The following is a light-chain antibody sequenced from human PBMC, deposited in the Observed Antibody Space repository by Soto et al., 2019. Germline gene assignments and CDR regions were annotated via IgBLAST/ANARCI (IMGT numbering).Light chain of an antibody. Sequence: QSALTQPPSASGSPGQSVTISCTGTSSDVGGYNYVSWYQQHPGKAPKLMIYEVSKRPSGVPDRLSGSKSGNTASLTVSGLQAEDEAEYYCSSYTNINTRACVFGTGTKLTVL. J-gene: IGLJ1*01. CDR3: SSYTNINTRACV. CDR1: SSDVGGYNY. CDR2: EVS. V-gene: IGLV2-8*01.